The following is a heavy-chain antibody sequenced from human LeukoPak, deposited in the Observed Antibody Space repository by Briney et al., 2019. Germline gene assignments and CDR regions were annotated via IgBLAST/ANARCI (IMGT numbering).Heavy chain of an antibody. V-gene: IGHV4-59*01. CDR3: ARSADPMVVYAINYYYYMDV. Sequence: SETLSLTCTVSGGSINSYYWSWIRQPPGKGLEWIGYIYYSGSTNYNPSLKSRVTISVDTSKNQFSLKLSSVTAADTAVYYCARSADPMVVYAINYYYYMDVWGKGTTVTVSS. J-gene: IGHJ6*03. D-gene: IGHD2-8*02. CDR2: IYYSGST. CDR1: GGSINSYY.